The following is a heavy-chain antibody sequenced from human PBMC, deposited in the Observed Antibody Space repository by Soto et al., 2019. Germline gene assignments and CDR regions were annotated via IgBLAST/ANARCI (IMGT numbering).Heavy chain of an antibody. CDR1: GFTFNNYA. CDR2: ISGSGTST. CDR3: SKDRGPYGSSCSTD. Sequence: GGSLRLSCAASGFTFNNYAMTWVRQAPGKGLEWVSSISGSGTSTYYADSVRGRFIISRDNSKDTLYLQMNTQRAEDTAMYFCSKDRGPYGSSCSTDSGQGTLVTVS. J-gene: IGHJ4*02. V-gene: IGHV3-23*01. D-gene: IGHD6-13*01.